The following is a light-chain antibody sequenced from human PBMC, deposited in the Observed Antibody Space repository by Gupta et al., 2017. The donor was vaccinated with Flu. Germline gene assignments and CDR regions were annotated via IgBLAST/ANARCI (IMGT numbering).Light chain of an antibody. CDR2: GAS. Sequence: VSTQSPGTLSLSPGETATLPCRASQNVIGNSLTWYQQKPGQAPRLLIYGASTRATGIPDRFSGSGSGTDFTLTISRLEPEDFAVYYCLQYGSSPMYTFGQGTKLEIK. J-gene: IGKJ2*01. CDR3: LQYGSSPMYT. CDR1: QNVIGNS. V-gene: IGKV3-20*01.